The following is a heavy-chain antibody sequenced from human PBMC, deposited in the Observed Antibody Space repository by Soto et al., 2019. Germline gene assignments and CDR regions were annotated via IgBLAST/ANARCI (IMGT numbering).Heavy chain of an antibody. CDR3: ARQIYDSDTGPNFQYYFDS. V-gene: IGHV5-51*01. CDR1: GYSSTSYW. CDR2: IYLDDSDI. D-gene: IGHD3-22*01. Sequence: GESLKISCKGSGYSSTSYWIAWVRQMPGKGLEWMGIIYLDDSDIRYSPSFQGHVTISATKSITTVFLQWSSLRASDTAMYYCARQIYDSDTGPNFQYYFDSWGQGTPVTVSS. J-gene: IGHJ4*02.